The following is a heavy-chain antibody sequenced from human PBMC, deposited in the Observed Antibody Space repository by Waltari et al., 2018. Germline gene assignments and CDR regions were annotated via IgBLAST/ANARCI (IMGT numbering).Heavy chain of an antibody. D-gene: IGHD1-26*01. J-gene: IGHJ4*02. CDR3: ARDPSGSSDYYFDY. CDR1: GFTFSSYG. Sequence: QVQLVESGGGVVQPGRSLRLSCAAYGFTFSSYGMHWVRPAPGKGLGWVAGILYDGRNTYYADSVNGRFTISRDNSKNTLYLQMNSLRAEDTAVYYCARDPSGSSDYYFDYWGQGTLVTVSS. V-gene: IGHV3-30*03. CDR2: ILYDGRNT.